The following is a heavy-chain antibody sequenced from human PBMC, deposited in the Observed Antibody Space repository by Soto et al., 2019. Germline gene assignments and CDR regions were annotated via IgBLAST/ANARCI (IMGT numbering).Heavy chain of an antibody. J-gene: IGHJ4*02. V-gene: IGHV1-3*01. CDR3: ARGSGSSFPFFDS. CDR2: IIAGNGNT. Sequence: SVKVSCKASGYTFTSNTIHWVRQAPGQRLEWVGWIIAGNGNTKYSQRFQGRVSITRDISASTAYMEVSSLRSEDTAVYYCARGSGSSFPFFDSWGQGTLVTVSS. D-gene: IGHD1-26*01. CDR1: GYTFTSNT.